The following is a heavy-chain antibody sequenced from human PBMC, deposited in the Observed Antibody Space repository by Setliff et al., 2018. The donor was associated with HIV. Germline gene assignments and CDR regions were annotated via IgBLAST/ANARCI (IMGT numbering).Heavy chain of an antibody. V-gene: IGHV3-30*04. Sequence: PGGSLRLSCAASGFVFNNYVFTWVRQAPGKGLAWVAVISIDGSDRYYSDSVKGRFTISRDSSKKTLYLQMNRLRSEDTAVYYCARAFGYHDFWSGYSGDEFDIWGQGTLVTVSS. D-gene: IGHD3-3*01. CDR3: ARAFGYHDFWSGYSGDEFDI. CDR1: GFVFNNYV. J-gene: IGHJ3*02. CDR2: ISIDGSDR.